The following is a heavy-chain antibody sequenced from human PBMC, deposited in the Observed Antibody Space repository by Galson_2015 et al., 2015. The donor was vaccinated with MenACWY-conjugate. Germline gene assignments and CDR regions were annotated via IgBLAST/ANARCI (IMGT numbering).Heavy chain of an antibody. CDR3: AKTRGASFYFDS. Sequence: SLRLSCAASGFIFNTYWMHWVRQAPGMGLVWVSRINPGGSSTTYADSVKDRFTISRDNAKSTLYLQMNSLRPEDTAVFYCAKTRGASFYFDSWGQGTLVTVSS. CDR2: INPGGSST. CDR1: GFIFNTYW. J-gene: IGHJ4*02. D-gene: IGHD1-26*01. V-gene: IGHV3-74*01.